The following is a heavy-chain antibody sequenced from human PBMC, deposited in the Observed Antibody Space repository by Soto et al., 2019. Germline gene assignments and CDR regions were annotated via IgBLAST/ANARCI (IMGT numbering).Heavy chain of an antibody. CDR2: INPNSGGT. CDR1: GYTFTGYY. J-gene: IGHJ4*02. Sequence: QVQLVQSGAEVKKPGASVKVSCKASGYTFTGYYMHWVRQAPGQGLEWMGWINPNSGGTNYAQKFQGRVTMTRDTSISTAYMELSRLRSDDTAVYYCVRDQKPVIAIFGVVTNDYWGQGTLVTVSS. D-gene: IGHD3-3*01. CDR3: VRDQKPVIAIFGVVTNDY. V-gene: IGHV1-2*02.